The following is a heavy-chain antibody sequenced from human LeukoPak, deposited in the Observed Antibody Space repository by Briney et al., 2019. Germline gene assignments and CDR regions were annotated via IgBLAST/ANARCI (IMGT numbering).Heavy chain of an antibody. V-gene: IGHV3-9*01. CDR2: ISWNSGSI. D-gene: IGHD3-22*01. J-gene: IGHJ4*02. CDR3: AKGEYYYDSSGYPIDY. Sequence: PGRSLRLSCAASGFTFDDYAMHWVRQAPGKGLEGVSGISWNSGSIGYADSVKGRFTISRDNAKNSLYLQMNSLRAEDTALYYCAKGEYYYDSSGYPIDYWGQGTLVTVSS. CDR1: GFTFDDYA.